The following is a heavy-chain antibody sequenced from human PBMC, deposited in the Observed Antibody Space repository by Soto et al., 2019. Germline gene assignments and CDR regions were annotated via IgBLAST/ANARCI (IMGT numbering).Heavy chain of an antibody. D-gene: IGHD6-19*01. CDR1: GFSFSAHA. CDR2: ISSGGTTT. J-gene: IGHJ4*02. CDR3: AREGGSIGGWFGRKFDS. V-gene: IGHV3-23*01. Sequence: GGSLRLSCTASGFSFSAHAMSWVRQAPGKGLEWVSSISSGGTTTFYAASVEGRFTISRDKSKNTLYLQMNSLRADDTAVYYCAREGGSIGGWFGRKFDSWGQGTQVTVSS.